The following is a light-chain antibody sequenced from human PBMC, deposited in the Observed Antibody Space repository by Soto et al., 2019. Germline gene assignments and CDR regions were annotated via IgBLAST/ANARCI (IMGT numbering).Light chain of an antibody. J-gene: IGKJ1*01. CDR3: QQYGSAPWT. CDR2: GAS. CDR1: QSVNNNF. V-gene: IGKV3-20*01. Sequence: EIVLTQSPGTLSLSPGERVTLSCRASQSVNNNFLAWYQQKPGQAPRLLIYGASSRATGIPDRFSGSGSGTDFTLIISRLEPEDFAVYYCQQYGSAPWTFGQGTKVEIK.